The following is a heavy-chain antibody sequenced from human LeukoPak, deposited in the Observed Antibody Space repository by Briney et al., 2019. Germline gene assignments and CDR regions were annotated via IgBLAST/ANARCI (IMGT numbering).Heavy chain of an antibody. J-gene: IGHJ4*02. D-gene: IGHD1-26*01. CDR2: INAGNGNT. V-gene: IGHV1-3*03. CDR3: AREGGGSYYMFDY. CDR1: GYTFTGYY. Sequence: GASVKVSCKASGYTFTGYYMHWVRQAPGQRLEWMGWINAGNGNTKYSQEFQGRVTITRDTSASTAYMELSSLRSEDMAVYYCAREGGGSYYMFDYWGQGTLVTVSS.